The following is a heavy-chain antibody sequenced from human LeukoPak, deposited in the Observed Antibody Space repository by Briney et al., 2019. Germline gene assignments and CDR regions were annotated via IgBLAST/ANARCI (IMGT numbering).Heavy chain of an antibody. Sequence: GGSLRLSCAASVFTFSRYWMSCVREAPGKGVECVANIKQDGGEKYYVDSVKGRFTISRDNAKNSLYLQMNSLRAEDTAVYYCARGRWELNYYYYGMDVWGQGTTVTVSS. J-gene: IGHJ6*02. CDR1: VFTFSRYW. CDR3: ARGRWELNYYYYGMDV. V-gene: IGHV3-7*01. CDR2: IKQDGGEK. D-gene: IGHD1-26*01.